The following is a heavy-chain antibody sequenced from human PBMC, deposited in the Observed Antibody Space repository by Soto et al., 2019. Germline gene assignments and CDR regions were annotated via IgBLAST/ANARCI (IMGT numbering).Heavy chain of an antibody. Sequence: SVKVSCKASGGTFSSYAISWVRQAPGQGLEWMGGITPIFGTANYARKFQGRVTITADKSTSTAYMELSSLRSEDTAVYYCARHGIAAAGVDYWGQGTLVTVSS. J-gene: IGHJ4*02. CDR1: GGTFSSYA. V-gene: IGHV1-69*06. D-gene: IGHD6-13*01. CDR3: ARHGIAAAGVDY. CDR2: ITPIFGTA.